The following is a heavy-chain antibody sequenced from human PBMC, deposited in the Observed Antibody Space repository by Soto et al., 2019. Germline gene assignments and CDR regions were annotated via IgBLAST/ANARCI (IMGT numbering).Heavy chain of an antibody. J-gene: IGHJ5*02. Sequence: PSETLSLTCTVSRGSISGGGYYWSWIRQHPGRGLEWIGYIYYNGNTYYNPSLKSRVTVSVDTSKNQFSLNVRSVTAADTAVYYCARCSLVVIPVPGFDPWGQGTLVTVSS. V-gene: IGHV4-31*03. CDR2: IYYNGNT. D-gene: IGHD2-15*01. CDR1: RGSISGGGYY. CDR3: ARCSLVVIPVPGFDP.